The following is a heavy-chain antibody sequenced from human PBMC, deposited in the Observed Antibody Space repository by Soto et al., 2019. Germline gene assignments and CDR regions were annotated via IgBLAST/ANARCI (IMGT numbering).Heavy chain of an antibody. J-gene: IGHJ4*02. CDR1: GFTFSSYE. Sequence: AGGSLRLSCAASGFTFSSYEMNWVRQAPGKGLEWVSYISSSGSTIYYADSVKGRFTISRDNAKNSLYLQMNSLRAEDTAVYYCARCITGTSPIDYWGQGTLVTVSS. D-gene: IGHD1-20*01. CDR2: ISSSGSTI. V-gene: IGHV3-48*03. CDR3: ARCITGTSPIDY.